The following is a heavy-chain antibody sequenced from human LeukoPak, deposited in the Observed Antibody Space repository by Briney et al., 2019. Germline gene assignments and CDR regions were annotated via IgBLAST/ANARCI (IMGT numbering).Heavy chain of an antibody. D-gene: IGHD6-19*01. Sequence: GGSLRLSCAASGFTFSSYGMHWVRQAPGKGLEWVAVIWYDGSNKYYADSVKGRFTISRDNSKNTLYLQMNSLRAEDTAVYYCARDGAFSSGWYAVNYWGQGTLVTVSS. CDR3: ARDGAFSSGWYAVNY. J-gene: IGHJ4*02. CDR2: IWYDGSNK. CDR1: GFTFSSYG. V-gene: IGHV3-33*01.